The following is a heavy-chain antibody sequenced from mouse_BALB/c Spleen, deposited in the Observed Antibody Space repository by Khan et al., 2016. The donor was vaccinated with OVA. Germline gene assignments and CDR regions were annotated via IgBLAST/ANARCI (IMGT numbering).Heavy chain of an antibody. CDR3: ARQPYYHYNIMDY. CDR1: GFSLTIYG. D-gene: IGHD2-10*01. J-gene: IGHJ4*01. Sequence: VQLQESGPGLAAPSQSLSITCTISGFSLTIYGVHWVRQPPGKGLEWLAVIWSDGSTSYNSALKSRLTITKDNSQSQVFLKMNSLQTDDTAIYFGARQPYYHYNIMDYWGQGTSVTVSS. V-gene: IGHV2-6-1*01. CDR2: IWSDGST.